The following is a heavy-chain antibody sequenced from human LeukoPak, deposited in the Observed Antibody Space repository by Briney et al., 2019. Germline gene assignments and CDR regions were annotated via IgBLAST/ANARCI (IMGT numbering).Heavy chain of an antibody. CDR2: ICHSGRT. J-gene: IGHJ3*01. CDR1: GFSITSINC. CDR3: ANADRYCSGGNCHVPDAFDS. Sequence: SETLSLTCTVSGFSITSINCWGWIRQPPGKGLEWITNICHSGRTHYNPSLESRVTTSIDMSKNQFSLKLSSVTAADTAKYYCANADRYCSGGNCHVPDAFDSGAKGQWSPSLQ. D-gene: IGHD2-15*01. V-gene: IGHV4-38-2*02.